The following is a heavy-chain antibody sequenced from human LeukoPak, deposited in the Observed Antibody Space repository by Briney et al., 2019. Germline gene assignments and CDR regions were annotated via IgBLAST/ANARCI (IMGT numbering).Heavy chain of an antibody. V-gene: IGHV1-2*02. CDR3: ARGPFLVVVPADAFDI. J-gene: IGHJ3*02. CDR2: INPNSGGI. Sequence: ASVKVSCKASGYTFTGYYMHWVRQAPGQGLEWMGWINPNSGGINYAQKFQGRVTMTRDTSISTAYMELSRLRSDDTAVYYCARGPFLVVVPADAFDIWGQGTMVTVSS. D-gene: IGHD2-2*01. CDR1: GYTFTGYY.